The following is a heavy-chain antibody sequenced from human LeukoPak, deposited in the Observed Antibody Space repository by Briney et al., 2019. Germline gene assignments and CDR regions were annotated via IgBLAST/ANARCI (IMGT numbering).Heavy chain of an antibody. CDR3: ARDERRIMVYAIGPLYGMDV. Sequence: PTGGSLRLSCAASGFSFSTCAMNWVRQAPGKGLEWVSTISGGGDGALYADSVKGRFTISRDNSKNTLFLQMNSLRAEDTAVYYCARDERRIMVYAIGPLYGMDVWGQGTTVTVSS. D-gene: IGHD2-8*01. V-gene: IGHV3-23*01. J-gene: IGHJ6*02. CDR2: ISGGGDGA. CDR1: GFSFSTCA.